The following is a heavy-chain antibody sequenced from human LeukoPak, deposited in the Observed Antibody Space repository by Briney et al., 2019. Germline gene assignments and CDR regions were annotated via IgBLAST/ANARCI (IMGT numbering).Heavy chain of an antibody. J-gene: IGHJ3*01. CDR3: ARNYGGYAFHL. CDR1: GGSISSYY. D-gene: IGHD4-23*01. V-gene: IGHV4-59*01. CDR2: VSYSGST. Sequence: SETLSLTCTVSGGSISSYYWSWIRQPPGKGLEWLGYVSYSGSTNHDPSLKSRVTISIDTSKNHFSLKLSSVTAADTAVYFCARNYGGYAFHLWGQGTVVTVSS.